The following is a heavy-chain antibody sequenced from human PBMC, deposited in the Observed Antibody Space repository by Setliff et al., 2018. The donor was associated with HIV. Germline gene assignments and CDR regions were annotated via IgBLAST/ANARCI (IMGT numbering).Heavy chain of an antibody. CDR1: SGSITSGDYY. CDR2: VYISGPT. Sequence: SETLSLTCTVSSGSITSGDYYWSWIRQPVGKALEWIGHVYISGPTNYNPSLKSRLTISVDRSKNQFSLKLTSVTAADTAVYYCARDTGTAMVNDAFDIWGQGTMVTVSS. D-gene: IGHD5-18*01. CDR3: ARDTGTAMVNDAFDI. V-gene: IGHV4-61*09. J-gene: IGHJ3*02.